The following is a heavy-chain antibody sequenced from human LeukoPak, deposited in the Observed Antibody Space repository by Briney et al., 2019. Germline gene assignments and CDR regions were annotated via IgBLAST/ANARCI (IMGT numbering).Heavy chain of an antibody. V-gene: IGHV3-74*01. CDR3: ARGGVQPVDY. J-gene: IGHJ4*02. CDR2: INTDGDIT. Sequence: GASLRPSCAASGFTFSSYWMHWVRQAPGKGLAWVADINTDGDITRYADSLKGRFTISKDNAKNTLYLQMTSLRDEDTSIYYCARGGVQPVDYWGQGTLVTVSS. D-gene: IGHD2-2*01. CDR1: GFTFSSYW.